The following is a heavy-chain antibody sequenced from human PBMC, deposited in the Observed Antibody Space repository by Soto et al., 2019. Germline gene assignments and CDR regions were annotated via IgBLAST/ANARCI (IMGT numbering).Heavy chain of an antibody. Sequence: PSETLSLTCAVYGGSFSGYYWSWIRQPPGKGLEWIGEINHSGSTNYNPSLKSRVSISVGTSNNQFSLKLSSVTAADTAVYYCARGRGDGYNQHWYFDLWGRGTLVTVPQ. CDR3: ARGRGDGYNQHWYFDL. CDR1: GGSFSGYY. D-gene: IGHD3-10*01. J-gene: IGHJ2*01. CDR2: INHSGST. V-gene: IGHV4-34*01.